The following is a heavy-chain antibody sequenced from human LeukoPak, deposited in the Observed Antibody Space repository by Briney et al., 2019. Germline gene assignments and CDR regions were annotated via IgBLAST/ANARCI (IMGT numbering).Heavy chain of an antibody. J-gene: IGHJ4*02. CDR1: GFTFSSYA. D-gene: IGHD3-10*01. Sequence: GGSLRLSCAASGFTFSSYAMSWVRQAPGKGLEWVSAISGSGGSTYYADSVKGRFTTSRDNSKNTLYLQMNSLRAEDTAVYYCAKLGGLLWFGELSPFDYWGQGTLVTVSS. CDR2: ISGSGGST. V-gene: IGHV3-23*01. CDR3: AKLGGLLWFGELSPFDY.